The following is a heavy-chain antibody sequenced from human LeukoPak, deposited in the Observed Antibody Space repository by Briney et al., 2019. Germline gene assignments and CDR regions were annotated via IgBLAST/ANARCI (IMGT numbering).Heavy chain of an antibody. J-gene: IGHJ5*02. Sequence: GRSLRLSCVVSGFTVSSNYMSWVRQAPGQGLERVSVIYSGGSTYYADSVKGRFAISRDNSKNTLYLQMNSLRAEDTAVYYCARGWFDRWGQGTLVTVCS. CDR2: IYSGGST. CDR3: ARGWFDR. CDR1: GFTVSSNY. V-gene: IGHV3-66*01.